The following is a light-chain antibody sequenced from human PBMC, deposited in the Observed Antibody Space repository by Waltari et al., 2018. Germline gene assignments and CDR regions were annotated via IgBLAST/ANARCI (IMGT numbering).Light chain of an antibody. CDR3: MQNTDWPYT. Sequence: DAVLTQSPLSLPVIRGQPASISCRPSQSLVHSDGNTYLHWFQQRPGQSPSLLIYKLSTRDSGVPDRFSGSGSGTDFTLKISRVEAEDVGVYYCMQNTDWPYTFGQGTMLEIK. V-gene: IGKV2-30*02. J-gene: IGKJ2*01. CDR2: KLS. CDR1: QSLVHSDGNTY.